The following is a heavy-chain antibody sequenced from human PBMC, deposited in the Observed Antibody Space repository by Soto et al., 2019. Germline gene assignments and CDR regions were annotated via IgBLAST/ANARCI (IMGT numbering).Heavy chain of an antibody. Sequence: QVQLVQSGAEVKKPGASVKVSCKASGYTFTSYGLTWVRQAPGQGLEWMEWISAYNGNTNYAQKLQGRVTMTTDAATRPAYMVLSRLRADNSAMYYCARDLLLWFGELVDAFDSWGQGTMVTVSS. D-gene: IGHD3-10*01. CDR3: ARDLLLWFGELVDAFDS. CDR1: GYTFTSYG. J-gene: IGHJ3*02. CDR2: ISAYNGNT. V-gene: IGHV1-18*01.